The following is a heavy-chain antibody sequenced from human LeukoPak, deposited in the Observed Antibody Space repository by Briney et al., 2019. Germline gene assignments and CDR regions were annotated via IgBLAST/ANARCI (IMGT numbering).Heavy chain of an antibody. CDR3: ARAVGYSSSWYGFWSYYFDY. J-gene: IGHJ4*02. V-gene: IGHV3-49*04. CDR2: IRSKAYGGTT. Sequence: GGSLRLSCTASGFTFGDYAMSWVRQAPGKGLEWVGFIRSKAYGGTTEYAASVKGRFTISRDDSKSIAYLQMNSLKTEDTAVYYCARAVGYSSSWYGFWSYYFDYWGQGTLVTVSS. CDR1: GFTFGDYA. D-gene: IGHD6-13*01.